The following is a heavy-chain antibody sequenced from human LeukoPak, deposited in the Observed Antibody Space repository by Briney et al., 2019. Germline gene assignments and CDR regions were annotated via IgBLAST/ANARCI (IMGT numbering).Heavy chain of an antibody. D-gene: IGHD3-16*02. CDR2: IYYSGST. J-gene: IGHJ4*02. CDR1: GGSISSSSYY. CDR3: ARHISGLGYTDFDY. Sequence: SETLSLTCTVSGGSISSSSYYWGWIRQPPGKGLEWIGNIYYSGSTYYNPSLKSRVTISVDTSKNQFSLKLSSVTAADTAVYYCARHISGLGYTDFDYWGQGTLVTVSS. V-gene: IGHV4-39*01.